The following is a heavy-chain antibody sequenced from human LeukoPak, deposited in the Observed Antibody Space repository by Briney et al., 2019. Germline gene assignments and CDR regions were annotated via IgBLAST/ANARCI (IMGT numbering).Heavy chain of an antibody. D-gene: IGHD3-10*01. Sequence: SETLSLTCTVSGVSISSDYWSWVRQPPGKGLEWIGYIYYSGSTNYNPSLKSRVTISADTSENHFSLKLSSVTAADTAVYYCARVIRGDYGSETYYPHNFDYWGQGTLVTVSS. CDR2: IYYSGST. CDR1: GVSISSDY. J-gene: IGHJ4*02. V-gene: IGHV4-59*08. CDR3: ARVIRGDYGSETYYPHNFDY.